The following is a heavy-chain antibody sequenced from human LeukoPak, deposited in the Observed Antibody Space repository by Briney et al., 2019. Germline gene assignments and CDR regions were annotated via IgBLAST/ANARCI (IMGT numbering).Heavy chain of an antibody. CDR1: GFTFSSYT. CDR2: ISSSINYI. Sequence: GGSLRLSCAASGFTFSSYTMRWVREAPGKGLEWVASISSSINYIYHADSIKGRFTISTDDDQNSVYLQMNRLKDEDTAVYYCARSRTSSPYDKNLNFWGQGTLVIVSS. CDR3: ARSRTSSPYDKNLNF. V-gene: IGHV3-21*01. J-gene: IGHJ4*02. D-gene: IGHD1-14*01.